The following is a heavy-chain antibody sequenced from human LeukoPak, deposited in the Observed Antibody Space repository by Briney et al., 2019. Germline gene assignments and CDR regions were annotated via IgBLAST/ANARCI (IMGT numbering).Heavy chain of an antibody. CDR3: ARSGDGDFDF. Sequence: GGSLRLSCAATGFTFSRYWMHWVRQAPGTGLVWVSHIKSDGRSTNYADSVKGRSTISRDNAKNTLYLEMSSLRSEDTGVYYCARSGDGDFDFWGQGTLVTVSS. CDR2: IKSDGRST. V-gene: IGHV3-74*01. CDR1: GFTFSRYW. D-gene: IGHD5-24*01. J-gene: IGHJ4*02.